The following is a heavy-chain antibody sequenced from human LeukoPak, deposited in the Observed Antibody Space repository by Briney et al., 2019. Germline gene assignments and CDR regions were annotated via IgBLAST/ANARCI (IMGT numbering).Heavy chain of an antibody. D-gene: IGHD3-3*01. Sequence: PSETLSLTCTVSGGSISSSSYYWGWIRQPPGKGLEWIGSIYYSGSTYYNPSLKSRVTISVDTSKNQFSLKLSSVTAADTAVYYCARVGVWAYNWFDPWGQGTLVTVSS. CDR3: ARVGVWAYNWFDP. V-gene: IGHV4-39*07. J-gene: IGHJ5*02. CDR2: IYYSGST. CDR1: GGSISSSSYY.